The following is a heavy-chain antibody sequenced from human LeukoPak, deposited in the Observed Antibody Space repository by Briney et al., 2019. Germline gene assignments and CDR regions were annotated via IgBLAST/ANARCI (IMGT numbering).Heavy chain of an antibody. Sequence: PSETLSLTCTVSGGSISSGGYYWSWIRQHPGKGLEWIGYIYYSGSTYYNPSLKSRVTISVDTSKNQFSLKLSSVTAADTAVYYCARDPRRIITMIVGGNWFDPWGQGTLVTVSS. CDR2: IYYSGST. J-gene: IGHJ5*02. V-gene: IGHV4-31*03. CDR3: ARDPRRIITMIVGGNWFDP. D-gene: IGHD3-22*01. CDR1: GGSISSGGYY.